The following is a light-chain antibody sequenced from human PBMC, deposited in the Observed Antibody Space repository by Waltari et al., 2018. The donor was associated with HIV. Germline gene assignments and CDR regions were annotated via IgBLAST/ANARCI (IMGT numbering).Light chain of an antibody. Sequence: QSALTQAASVSGSPGQSITISCTGTSSDVGGYNYVSWYQQHPGKAPKLMIYEVRNRPAGVSDRFSGSKAGNTASLTISGLQAEDEADYYCTSYTDTSTRYVIFGGGTKLTVL. CDR1: SSDVGGYNY. V-gene: IGLV2-14*01. CDR3: TSYTDTSTRYVI. J-gene: IGLJ2*01. CDR2: EVR.